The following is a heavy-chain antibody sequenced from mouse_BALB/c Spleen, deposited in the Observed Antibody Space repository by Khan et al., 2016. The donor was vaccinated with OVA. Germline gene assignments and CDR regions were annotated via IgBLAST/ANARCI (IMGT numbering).Heavy chain of an antibody. CDR2: INPHIGET. D-gene: IGHD1-1*01. CDR1: GYSFTGYF. V-gene: IGHV1-20*02. CDR3: SRIYRSDFDY. J-gene: IGHJ2*01. Sequence: VQLKESGPELVKPGASVKISCKASGYSFTGYFMNWVMQSHGKSLEWIGRINPHIGETFYNPKFKGKATLTVDESSSTPHMELRSLSSEDSAVYYCSRIYRSDFDYWGQGTTLTVSS.